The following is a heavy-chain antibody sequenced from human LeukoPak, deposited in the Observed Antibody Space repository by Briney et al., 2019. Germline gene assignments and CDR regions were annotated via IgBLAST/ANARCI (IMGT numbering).Heavy chain of an antibody. CDR1: GFTFGDYA. V-gene: IGHV3-49*04. CDR2: IRSKAYGGTT. Sequence: GGSLRLSCTASGFTFGDYAMSWVRQAPGKGLEWVGFIRSKAYGGTTECAASVKGRFTISRDDSKSIAYLQMNSLKTEDTAVYYCTRLDGYSGYYPPEDYWGQGTLVTVSS. D-gene: IGHD5-12*01. CDR3: TRLDGYSGYYPPEDY. J-gene: IGHJ4*02.